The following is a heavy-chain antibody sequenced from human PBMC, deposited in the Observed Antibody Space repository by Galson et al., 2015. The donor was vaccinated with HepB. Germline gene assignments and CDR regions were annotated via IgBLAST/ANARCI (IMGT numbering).Heavy chain of an antibody. D-gene: IGHD5-18*01. CDR1: GYTFTSYG. CDR3: ARDSGVGVWYSYGSLVDP. J-gene: IGHJ5*02. V-gene: IGHV1-18*01. CDR2: ISAYNGNT. Sequence: SVKVSCKASGYTFTSYGISWVRQAPGQGLEWMGWISAYNGNTNYAQKLQGRVTMTTDTSTSTAYMELRSLRSDDTAVYYCARDSGVGVWYSYGSLVDPWGQGTLVTVSS.